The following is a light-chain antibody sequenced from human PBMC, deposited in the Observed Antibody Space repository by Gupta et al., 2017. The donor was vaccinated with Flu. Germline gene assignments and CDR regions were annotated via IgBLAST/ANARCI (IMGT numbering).Light chain of an antibody. CDR2: AAS. Sequence: DIQMTQSPSSLSASVGDRVTITCRASQGIRDELGWYQQKPGKAPKRLIYAASSLQSGVPSRFNGSGSGTEFTLTITSLQPEDFATYYCLQHNKYPLTFGGGTEVEIK. CDR1: QGIRDE. J-gene: IGKJ4*01. V-gene: IGKV1-17*01. CDR3: LQHNKYPLT.